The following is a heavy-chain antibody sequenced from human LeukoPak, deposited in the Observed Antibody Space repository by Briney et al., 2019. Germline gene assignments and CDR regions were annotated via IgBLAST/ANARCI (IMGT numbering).Heavy chain of an antibody. Sequence: PGGSLRLSCAASGFTFSKYWMLWVRQAPGKGLESVSRIYTDETVTTYADSVKGRFTVSRDNADNTMFLQMNSVRDEDTAVYYCATKQWLAPPPDSWGQGTPVTVSS. D-gene: IGHD6-19*01. J-gene: IGHJ4*02. CDR2: IYTDETVT. V-gene: IGHV3-74*01. CDR3: ATKQWLAPPPDS. CDR1: GFTFSKYW.